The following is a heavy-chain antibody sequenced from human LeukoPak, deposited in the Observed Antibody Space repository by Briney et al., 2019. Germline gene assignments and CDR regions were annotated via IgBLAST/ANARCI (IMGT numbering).Heavy chain of an antibody. V-gene: IGHV4-59*01. Sequence: SETLSLTCTVSGGSISSYYWSWIRQPPGKGLEWIGYIYYSGNSNYNPFLNSRVTISVDTSKNQFSLRLSSVTAADTAIYYCARDLGYCSTASCYAWFDPWGQGTLVTVSS. CDR2: IYYSGNS. D-gene: IGHD2-2*01. J-gene: IGHJ5*02. CDR3: ARDLGYCSTASCYAWFDP. CDR1: GGSISSYY.